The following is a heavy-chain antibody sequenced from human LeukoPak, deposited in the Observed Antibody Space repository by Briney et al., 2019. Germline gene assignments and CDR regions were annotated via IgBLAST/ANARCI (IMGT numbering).Heavy chain of an antibody. CDR2: IWYDGSNK. V-gene: IGHV3-33*06. Sequence: GGSLRLSCAASGFTFSSYGVHWVRQAPGKGLEWVAVIWYDGSNKYYADSVKGRFTISRDNSKNTLYLQMNSLRAEDTAVYYCAKDSGWYSGSPIDYWGQGTLVTVSS. CDR3: AKDSGWYSGSPIDY. D-gene: IGHD1-26*01. J-gene: IGHJ4*02. CDR1: GFTFSSYG.